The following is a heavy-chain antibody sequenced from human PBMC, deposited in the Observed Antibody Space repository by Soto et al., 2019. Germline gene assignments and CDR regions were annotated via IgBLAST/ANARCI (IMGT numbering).Heavy chain of an antibody. CDR1: GFTFSSYG. J-gene: IGHJ6*02. V-gene: IGHV3-30*18. CDR2: ISYDGSNK. Sequence: QVQLVESGGGVVQPGRSLRLSCAASGFTFSSYGMHWVRQAPGKGLEWVAVISYDGSNKYYADSVKGRFTISRDNSKNTLYLQMNSLRAEDTAVYYCAKDRSRVAAADYYYYYGMDVWGQGTTVTVSS. D-gene: IGHD6-13*01. CDR3: AKDRSRVAAADYYYYYGMDV.